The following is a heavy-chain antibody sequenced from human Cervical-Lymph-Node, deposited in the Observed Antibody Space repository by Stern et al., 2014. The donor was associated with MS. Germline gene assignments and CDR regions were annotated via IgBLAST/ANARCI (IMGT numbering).Heavy chain of an antibody. CDR2: IYHSGST. D-gene: IGHD2-21*01. J-gene: IGHJ3*01. V-gene: IGHV4-30-2*01. Sequence: VQLVESGSGQAKPSQTLSLTCAVSGGSISSGGSSWNWIRQPPGKGLEWIGFIYHSGSTYYNPSLKGRVFISGDTSQNKFAMNLRSVTAADTAVYYCARGGVIYTQDRNGFDVWGQGTMVTVSS. CDR3: ARGGVIYTQDRNGFDV. CDR1: GGSISSGGSS.